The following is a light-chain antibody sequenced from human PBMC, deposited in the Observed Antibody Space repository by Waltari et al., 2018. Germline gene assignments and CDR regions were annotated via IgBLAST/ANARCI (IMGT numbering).Light chain of an antibody. CDR1: RSNIGTNY. Sequence: TQPPSVSAAPGQKVTISCSGSRSNIGTNYVSWYQQPPGTVPKLLLFENTKRPSGIPDRFSGSKAGTSATLAITGLQTGDEADYYCGVWDDSLTAGVFGGGTKLTVL. CDR2: ENT. J-gene: IGLJ3*02. CDR3: GVWDDSLTAGV. V-gene: IGLV1-51*02.